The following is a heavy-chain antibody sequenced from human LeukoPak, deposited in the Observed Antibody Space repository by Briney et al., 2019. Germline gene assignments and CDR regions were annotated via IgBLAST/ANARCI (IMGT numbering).Heavy chain of an antibody. J-gene: IGHJ3*01. D-gene: IGHD3-10*02. V-gene: IGHV3-33*01. Sequence: QSGGSLRLSCAASGFTFSNSGMHWVRQAPGKGLEWVAVIWYGGSNEYYADAVKGRFIISRNNSKNTVHLQMNSLRVEDTSVYYCAREISMFVNAFDLWGQGTLVAVSS. CDR1: GFTFSNSG. CDR2: IWYGGSNE. CDR3: AREISMFVNAFDL.